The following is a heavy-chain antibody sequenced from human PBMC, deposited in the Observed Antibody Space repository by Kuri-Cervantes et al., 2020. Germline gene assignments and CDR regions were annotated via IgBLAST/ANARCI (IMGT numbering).Heavy chain of an antibody. CDR2: IYYSGST. CDR3: ARDSRVGWFDP. Sequence: SETLSLTCTVSGGSVSSGSYYWSWIRQPPGKGLEWIGCIYYSGSTNYNPSLKSRVTISVDTSKNQFSLKLSSVTAADTAVYYCARDSRVGWFDPWGQGTLVTVSS. D-gene: IGHD2-15*01. V-gene: IGHV4-61*01. J-gene: IGHJ5*02. CDR1: GGSVSSGSYY.